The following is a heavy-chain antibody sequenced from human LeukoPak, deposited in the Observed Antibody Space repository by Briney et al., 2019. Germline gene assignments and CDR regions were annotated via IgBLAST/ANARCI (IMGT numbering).Heavy chain of an antibody. CDR1: GFTFSSYW. CDR3: ARGSDSSGWYSSFDY. Sequence: GGSLRLSCAASGFTFSSYWMHWVRQAPGKGLVWVSRIKSDGGSTDYADSVKGRFTISRDNAKNTLYLQMNSLRAEDTAVYYCARGSDSSGWYSSFDYWGQGTLVTVSS. D-gene: IGHD6-19*01. CDR2: IKSDGGST. J-gene: IGHJ4*02. V-gene: IGHV3-74*01.